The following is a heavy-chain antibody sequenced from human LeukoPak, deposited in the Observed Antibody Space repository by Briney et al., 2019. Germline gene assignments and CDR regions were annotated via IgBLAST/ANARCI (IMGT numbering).Heavy chain of an antibody. V-gene: IGHV3-7*01. Sequence: GGSLRLSCAASGFTFSTFWMSWVRQAPGKGLEWVANIQQDGSEKYYVDSVEGRFTISRDNAKNSLYLQMNSLRAEDTAVYYCARADSSGCGEDYWGQGTLVTVSS. CDR3: ARADSSGCGEDY. J-gene: IGHJ4*02. D-gene: IGHD3-22*01. CDR1: GFTFSTFW. CDR2: IQQDGSEK.